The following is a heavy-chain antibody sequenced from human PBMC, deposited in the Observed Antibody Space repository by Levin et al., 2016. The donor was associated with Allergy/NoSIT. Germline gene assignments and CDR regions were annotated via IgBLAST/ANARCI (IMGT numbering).Heavy chain of an antibody. CDR2: ISGSGGST. D-gene: IGHD3-22*01. J-gene: IGHJ4*02. Sequence: VRQAPGKGLEWVSTISGSGGSTDYADSVKGRFTISRDNSKNTLYLQMNSLRAEDTAIYYCAKEQSSGYYFFDYWGQGTLVTVSS. CDR3: AKEQSSGYYFFDY. V-gene: IGHV3-23*01.